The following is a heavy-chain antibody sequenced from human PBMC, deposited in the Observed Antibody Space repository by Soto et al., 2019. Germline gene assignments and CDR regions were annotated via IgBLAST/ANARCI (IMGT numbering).Heavy chain of an antibody. CDR3: ARDLSPLYYYDSSGYSIDY. D-gene: IGHD3-22*01. V-gene: IGHV3-7*01. CDR2: IKQDGSEK. J-gene: IGHJ4*02. CDR1: GFTFVSYW. Sequence: WGSLRLSCAASGFTFVSYWISFCGQAPVKWLEWVANIKQDGSEKYYVDSVKGRFTISRDNAKNSLYLQMNSLRAEDTAVYYCARDLSPLYYYDSSGYSIDYWGQGTLVTVSS.